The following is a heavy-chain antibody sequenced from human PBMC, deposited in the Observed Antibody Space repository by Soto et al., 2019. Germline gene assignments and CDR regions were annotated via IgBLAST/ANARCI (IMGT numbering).Heavy chain of an antibody. CDR3: ARVPCYYYYYMDV. CDR1: GFTFSGYC. J-gene: IGHJ6*03. Sequence: GESLKISCAASGFTFSGYCMSWVRQAPGKGLEWVANIKQDGGEKYYVDSVKGRFTISRDNAENSLYLQMDSLRAEDTALYYCARVPCYYYYYMDVWGKGTTVTVSS. CDR2: IKQDGGEK. V-gene: IGHV3-7*01.